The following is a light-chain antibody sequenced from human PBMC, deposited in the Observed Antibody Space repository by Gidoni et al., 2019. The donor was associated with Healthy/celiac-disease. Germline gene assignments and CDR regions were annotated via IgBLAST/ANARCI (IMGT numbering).Light chain of an antibody. V-gene: IGKV1-39*01. CDR3: QQSYSTPYT. Sequence: DIQMTQSPSSLSASVGDRVTITCRESQSIRSYLNWYQQKPGQAPKLLIYAASSLQSGVPSRFSCSGSGTDFTLTISSLQPEDFATYYCQQSYSTPYTFGQGTKLEIK. CDR2: AAS. CDR1: QSIRSY. J-gene: IGKJ2*01.